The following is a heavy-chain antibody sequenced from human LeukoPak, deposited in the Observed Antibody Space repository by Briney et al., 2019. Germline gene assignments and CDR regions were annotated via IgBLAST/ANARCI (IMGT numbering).Heavy chain of an antibody. J-gene: IGHJ6*02. D-gene: IGHD6-13*01. V-gene: IGHV3-23*01. CDR3: AKDTDAAGYYYGMDV. Sequence: MXWXXXXPGKGLEGVSAXSVSLGSTYYAASVPCRFTISTDHSKNTLYLQMNSLRAEDTAVYYCAKDTDAAGYYYGMDVWGQGTTVTVSS. CDR2: XSVSLGST.